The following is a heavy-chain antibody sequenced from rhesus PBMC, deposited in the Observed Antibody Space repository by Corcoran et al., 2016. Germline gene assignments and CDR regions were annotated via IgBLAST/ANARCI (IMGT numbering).Heavy chain of an antibody. CDR3: AKGQLRSPFDY. CDR1: GYSFTSYC. J-gene: IGHJ4*01. V-gene: IGHV5-2*01. Sequence: EVQLVQSGAEGKRPGESLTISSKTSGYSFTSYCISRVRQSPGKGRGWMGAIDPSDSGTSYSPSFQGQVTISADKSISTAYLQWSSLKASDSATYYCAKGQLRSPFDYWGQGVLVTVSS. CDR2: IDPSDSGT. D-gene: IGHD1-26*01.